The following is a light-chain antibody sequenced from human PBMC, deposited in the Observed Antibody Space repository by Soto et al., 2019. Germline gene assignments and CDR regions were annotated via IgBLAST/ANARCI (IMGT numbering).Light chain of an antibody. Sequence: QSALTQHPSASGSPGQSVTISCIGTSSDVGGYNYVSWYQQHPGNAPKLMIHEVSKRPSGVPDRFSGSKSGNTASLTVSGLPAEDEADGYFSSYAASYNVRGFGGVPKLTVL. J-gene: IGLJ2*01. CDR3: SSYAASYNVRG. V-gene: IGLV2-8*01. CDR1: SSDVGGYNY. CDR2: EVS.